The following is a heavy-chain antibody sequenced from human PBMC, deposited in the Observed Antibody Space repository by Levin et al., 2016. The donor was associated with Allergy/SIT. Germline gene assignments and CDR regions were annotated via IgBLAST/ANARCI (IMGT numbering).Heavy chain of an antibody. V-gene: IGHV4-34*12. J-gene: IGHJ4*02. CDR2: IFHSGGT. CDR1: GESFSGHY. CDR3: ARVRYSGSVGRVSYYVDY. Sequence: ESLKISCAVSGESFSGHYWSWIRQSPGKGLEWIGEIFHSGGTNYNPSLKSRVAISMDTSNNQFSLNLHSVTAADTAAYYCARVRYSGSVGRVSYYVDYWGQGNLVTVSS. D-gene: IGHD1-26*01.